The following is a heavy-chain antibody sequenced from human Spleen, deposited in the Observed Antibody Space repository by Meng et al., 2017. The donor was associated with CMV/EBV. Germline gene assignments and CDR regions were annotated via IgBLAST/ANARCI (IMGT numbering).Heavy chain of an antibody. J-gene: IGHJ4*02. CDR3: ARGPRREGFDY. D-gene: IGHD1-26*01. Sequence: SETLSLTCAVSGDSVSCGGCFWTWIRQPPGKGLEWIGYVSYAGNTKYNPSLMSRVTMSLDTTRDQFSLRLNSVIAADTAVYYCARGPRREGFDYWGQGTLVTVSS. V-gene: IGHV4-61*08. CDR2: VSYAGNT. CDR1: GDSVSCGGCF.